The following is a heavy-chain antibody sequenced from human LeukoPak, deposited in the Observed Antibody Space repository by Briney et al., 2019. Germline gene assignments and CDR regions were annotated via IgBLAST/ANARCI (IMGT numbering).Heavy chain of an antibody. J-gene: IGHJ4*02. CDR3: ARHRMYFKQQLGRYFDY. Sequence: PGGSLRLSCAASGFIFDDYAMHWVRQAPGKGLEWVSGMSWNSGSIGYADSVKGRFTISRDNAKNSLYLQMNSLRAEDTAVYYCARHRMYFKQQLGRYFDYWGQGTLVTVSS. D-gene: IGHD6-13*01. CDR2: MSWNSGSI. CDR1: GFIFDDYA. V-gene: IGHV3-9*01.